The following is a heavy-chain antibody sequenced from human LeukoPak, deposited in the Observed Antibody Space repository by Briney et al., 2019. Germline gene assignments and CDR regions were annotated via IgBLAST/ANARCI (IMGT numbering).Heavy chain of an antibody. V-gene: IGHV4-59*01. CDR1: GGSISSYY. D-gene: IGHD3-22*01. CDR2: IYYSGST. J-gene: IGHJ4*02. CDR3: ARGPKGDYYDSSGIDY. Sequence: PSETLSLTCTVSGGSISSYYWSWIRQPPGKGLEWIGYIYYSGSTNYNPSLKSRVTISVDTSKNQFSLKLSSVTAADTAVYYCARGPKGDYYDSSGIDYWGQGTLVTVSS.